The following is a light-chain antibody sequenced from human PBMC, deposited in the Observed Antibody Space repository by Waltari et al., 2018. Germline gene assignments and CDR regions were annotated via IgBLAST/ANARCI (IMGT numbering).Light chain of an antibody. CDR1: QSISTY. Sequence: TQSPSSLSASVGDRVTITCRASQSISTYLNWYQHRPGKAPRLLIFGASSLQIGVPSRFSGSGSGTDFTLTIDSLQPGDFATYYCQQSYSVLWTFGQGTKVDLK. CDR2: GAS. J-gene: IGKJ1*01. CDR3: QQSYSVLWT. V-gene: IGKV1-39*01.